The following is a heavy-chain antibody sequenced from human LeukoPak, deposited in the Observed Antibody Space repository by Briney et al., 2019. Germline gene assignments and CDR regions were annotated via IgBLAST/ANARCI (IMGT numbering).Heavy chain of an antibody. CDR2: ISGSGSDI. Sequence: GGSLRLSCAASGFTFSTFSMNWVRQTPGKGLEWVSAISGSGSDIYYADSVKGRFTISRDNPKRSLYLQMNSLRAEDTAVYYCARRTFPNDAFDVWGQGTVVTVSS. CDR3: ARRTFPNDAFDV. V-gene: IGHV3-21*01. J-gene: IGHJ3*01. D-gene: IGHD1-7*01. CDR1: GFTFSTFS.